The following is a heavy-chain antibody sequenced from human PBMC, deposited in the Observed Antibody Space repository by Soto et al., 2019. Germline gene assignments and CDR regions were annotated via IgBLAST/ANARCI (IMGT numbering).Heavy chain of an antibody. CDR1: GFTFSSYS. CDR2: ISSSSSYI. V-gene: IGHV3-21*01. Sequence: EVQLVESGGGLVKPGGSLRLSCAASGFTFSSYSMNWVRQAPGKGLEWVSSISSSSSYIYYADSVKGRFTISRDNAKNSLYLQMNSLRAADTAVYYCARDRLAWEYYFDYWGQGTLVTVSS. D-gene: IGHD1-26*01. CDR3: ARDRLAWEYYFDY. J-gene: IGHJ4*02.